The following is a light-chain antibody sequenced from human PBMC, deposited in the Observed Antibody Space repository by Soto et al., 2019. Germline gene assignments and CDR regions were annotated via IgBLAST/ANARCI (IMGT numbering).Light chain of an antibody. CDR3: QQYDNLPLT. CDR1: QSISNY. Sequence: DIQMTQSPSSLSASVGDRVTITFRASQSISNYLNWYQQKPGKAPKLLIYDASNLETGVPSRFSGSGSGTDFTFTISSLQPEDIATYYCQQYDNLPLTFGGGTKVDNK. V-gene: IGKV1-33*01. CDR2: DAS. J-gene: IGKJ4*01.